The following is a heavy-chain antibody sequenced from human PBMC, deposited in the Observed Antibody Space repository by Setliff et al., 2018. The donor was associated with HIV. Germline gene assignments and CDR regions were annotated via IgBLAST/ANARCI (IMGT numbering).Heavy chain of an antibody. CDR1: GGTFSSYA. D-gene: IGHD3-10*01. V-gene: IGHV1-24*01. CDR3: ATGKLSGSGSPIYNWFDP. CDR2: SDPEDGNK. J-gene: IGHJ5*02. Sequence: ASVKVSCKASGGTFSSYAISWVRQAPGQGLEWMGGSDPEDGNKMYAQKLQGRVTMTEDTSTGTAYMELSSLRSEDTAVYYCATGKLSGSGSPIYNWFDPWGQGTLVTVSS.